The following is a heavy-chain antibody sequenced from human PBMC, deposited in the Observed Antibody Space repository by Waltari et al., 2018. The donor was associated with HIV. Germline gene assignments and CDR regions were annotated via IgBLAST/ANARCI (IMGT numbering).Heavy chain of an antibody. J-gene: IGHJ4*02. Sequence: QVQLVESGGGVVQPGKSLRLSCAASGFSLGNFGNHWFRQAPGKGLEWVALIWYDGTNKYYGDSVKGRFTISRDISKNTLYLQMNSLRAEDTAVYFCARDFALDSWGPGTLVTVSS. V-gene: IGHV3-33*01. CDR2: IWYDGTNK. CDR3: ARDFALDS. CDR1: GFSLGNFG.